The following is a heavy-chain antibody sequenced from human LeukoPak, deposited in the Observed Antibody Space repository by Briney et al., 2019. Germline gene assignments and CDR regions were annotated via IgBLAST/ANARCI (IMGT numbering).Heavy chain of an antibody. D-gene: IGHD4-17*01. J-gene: IGHJ4*02. V-gene: IGHV1-46*01. CDR3: ARVPNGDLDY. CDR1: GYTFTDYY. Sequence: ASVKVSCKASGYTFTDYYMHWVRQAPGQGLEWMGIINPSSGSTTYAQKFQGRVTMTRDTSTSTVYMELSSLRSEDTAVYYCARVPNGDLDYWGQGTLVTVSS. CDR2: INPSSGST.